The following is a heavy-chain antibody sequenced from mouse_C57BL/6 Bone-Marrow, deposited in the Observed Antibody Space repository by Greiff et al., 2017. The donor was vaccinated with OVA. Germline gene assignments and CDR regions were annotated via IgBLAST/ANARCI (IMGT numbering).Heavy chain of an antibody. V-gene: IGHV1-76*01. Sequence: QVQLQQSGAEVVRPGASVKLSCKASGYTFTDHYINWVKQRPGQGLEWIARIYPGSGNTYYNEKFKGKATLTAEKSSNTAYMQLSGLTSEDSAVNFGAREDGYFFEYWGKGTTLTVSS. CDR2: IYPGSGNT. D-gene: IGHD2-3*01. CDR3: AREDGYFFEY. CDR1: GYTFTDHY. J-gene: IGHJ2*01.